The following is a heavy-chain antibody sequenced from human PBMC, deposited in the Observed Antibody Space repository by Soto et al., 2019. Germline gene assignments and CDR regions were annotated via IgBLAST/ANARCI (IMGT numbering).Heavy chain of an antibody. J-gene: IGHJ6*04. Sequence: ASVKVSCKASGYTFTSYGISWVRQAPGQGLEWMGWISAYNGNTNYAQKLQGRVTMTTDTSTSTAYMELRSLRSDDTAVYYCARGYRRRSYNWNEAMDVWGKGTTVTVSS. CDR1: GYTFTSYG. V-gene: IGHV1-18*01. CDR2: ISAYNGNT. D-gene: IGHD1-1*01. CDR3: ARGYRRRSYNWNEAMDV.